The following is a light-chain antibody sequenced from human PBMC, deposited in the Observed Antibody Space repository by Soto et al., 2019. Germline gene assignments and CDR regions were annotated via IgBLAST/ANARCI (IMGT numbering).Light chain of an antibody. CDR2: DGS. V-gene: IGKV1-33*01. J-gene: IGKJ5*01. CDR3: QQFDSLPIT. CDR1: QNITTY. Sequence: DIQMTQSPSSLSASVGDRVTITCQASQNITTYLNWYQQKPGKAPRLLVYDGSNLDTGVPSRCSGSGSGTHFSFTISSLHTEDIATYYWQQFDSLPITVGQGTRLEI.